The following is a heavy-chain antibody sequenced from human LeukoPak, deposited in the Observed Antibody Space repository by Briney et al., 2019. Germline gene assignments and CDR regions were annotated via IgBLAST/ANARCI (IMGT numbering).Heavy chain of an antibody. J-gene: IGHJ4*02. D-gene: IGHD6-13*01. CDR1: GYTFTSYY. Sequence: ASVKVSCKASGYTFTSYYMHWVRQAPGQGLEWMGLINPSGGSTSYAQKFQGRVTMTRDTSTSTVYMELSSLRSEDTAVYYCARSGIAAAGTRPDDFDYWGQGTLVTVSS. V-gene: IGHV1-46*01. CDR3: ARSGIAAAGTRPDDFDY. CDR2: INPSGGST.